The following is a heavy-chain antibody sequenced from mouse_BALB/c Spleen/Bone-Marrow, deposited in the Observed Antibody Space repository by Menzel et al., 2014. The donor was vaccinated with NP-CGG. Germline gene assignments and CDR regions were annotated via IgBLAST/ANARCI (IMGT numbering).Heavy chain of an antibody. Sequence: QVQLQQSGPGLVAPSQTLSITCTVSGFSLXSYGVHWVRQPPGKGLEWLGVIWAGGSTNYNSALMSRLSVSKDNSKSKVFLKMNSLQTDDTAMYYCARGLGRWFDYWGQGTIFTVSS. D-gene: IGHD1-1*01. CDR1: GFSLXSYG. CDR3: ARGLGRWFDY. CDR2: IWAGGST. J-gene: IGHJ2*01. V-gene: IGHV2-9*02.